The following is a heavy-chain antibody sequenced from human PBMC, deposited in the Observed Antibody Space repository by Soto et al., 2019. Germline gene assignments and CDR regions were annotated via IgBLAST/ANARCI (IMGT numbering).Heavy chain of an antibody. D-gene: IGHD3-3*01. CDR3: AKNEGITIFGVAQYNWFDP. V-gene: IGHV3-23*01. CDR2: ISGSGGST. J-gene: IGHJ5*02. CDR1: GFTFSSYA. Sequence: GSLRRSCAACGFTFSSYAMSWVRQAPGKGLEWVSAISGSGGSTYYADSVKGRFTISRDNSKNTLYLQMNSLRAEDTAVYYCAKNEGITIFGVAQYNWFDPWGQGTLVTVSS.